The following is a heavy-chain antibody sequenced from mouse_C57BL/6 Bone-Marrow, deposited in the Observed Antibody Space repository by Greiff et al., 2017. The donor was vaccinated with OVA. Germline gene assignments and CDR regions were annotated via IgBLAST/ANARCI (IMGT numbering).Heavy chain of an antibody. V-gene: IGHV1-81*01. CDR2: IYPRSGNT. J-gene: IGHJ3*01. CDR1: GYTFTSYG. Sequence: QVQLKQSGAELARPGASVKLSCKASGYTFTSYGISWVKQRTGQGLEWIGEIYPRSGNTYYNEKFKGKATLTADKSSSTAYMELRSLTSEDSAVYFCARRGGAWFAYWGQGTLVTVSA. CDR3: ARRGGAWFAY.